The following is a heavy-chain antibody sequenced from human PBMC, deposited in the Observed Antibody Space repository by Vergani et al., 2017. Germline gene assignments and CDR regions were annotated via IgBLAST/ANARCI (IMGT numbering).Heavy chain of an antibody. J-gene: IGHJ6*02. CDR1: GFTFSNAW. CDR3: TTSVAELPYYYCYGMDV. Sequence: EVQLVESGGGLVQPGGSLRLSCAASGFTFSNAWMSWVRQAPGKGLEWVGRIKSKTDGGTTDYAAPVKGRFTISRDDSKNTLYLQMNSLKTEDTAVYYCTTSVAELPYYYCYGMDVWGQGTTVTVSS. CDR2: IKSKTDGGTT. D-gene: IGHD1-7*01. V-gene: IGHV3-15*01.